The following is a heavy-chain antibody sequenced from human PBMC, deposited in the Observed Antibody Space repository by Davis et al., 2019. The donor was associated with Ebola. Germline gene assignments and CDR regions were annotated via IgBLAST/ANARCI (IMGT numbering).Heavy chain of an antibody. Sequence: PGGSLRLPCAASGFTFTNYPMNWVRQAPGKGLEWVSYITYSSSTILYADSVKGRFTVSRDNAKNSLYLQMNSLRDEDTAVYYCVRDHMWAFDIWGQGTMVTVSS. CDR3: VRDHMWAFDI. D-gene: IGHD2-21*01. CDR1: GFTFTNYP. CDR2: ITYSSSTI. J-gene: IGHJ3*02. V-gene: IGHV3-48*02.